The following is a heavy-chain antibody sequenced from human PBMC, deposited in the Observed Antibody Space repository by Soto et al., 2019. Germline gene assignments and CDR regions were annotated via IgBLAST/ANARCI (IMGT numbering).Heavy chain of an antibody. D-gene: IGHD6-13*01. J-gene: IGHJ3*02. V-gene: IGHV4-39*01. Sequence: SETLSLTCTVSGGSISSSSYYWGWIRQPPGKGLEWIGSIYYSGSTYYNPSLKSRVTISVDTSKNQFSLKLSSVTAADTAVYYCARPGSTAAAGILTYSDAFDIWGQGTMVTVSS. CDR3: ARPGSTAAAGILTYSDAFDI. CDR2: IYYSGST. CDR1: GGSISSSSYY.